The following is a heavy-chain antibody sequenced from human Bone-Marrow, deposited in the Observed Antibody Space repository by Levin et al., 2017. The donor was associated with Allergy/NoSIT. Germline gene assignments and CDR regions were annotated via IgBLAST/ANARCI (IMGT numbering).Heavy chain of an antibody. Sequence: GASVKVSCKASGYTFTDYYIHWVRQAPGQGLEWLGRINPNRGGTDYAQKFEGRVTMTRDTSISTAYLQLTGLRSDDTAVYYCARVGPPDPYYYDSNGYYPFDNWGQGTLVTVSS. V-gene: IGHV1-2*06. D-gene: IGHD3-22*01. CDR2: INPNRGGT. J-gene: IGHJ4*02. CDR3: ARVGPPDPYYYDSNGYYPFDN. CDR1: GYTFTDYY.